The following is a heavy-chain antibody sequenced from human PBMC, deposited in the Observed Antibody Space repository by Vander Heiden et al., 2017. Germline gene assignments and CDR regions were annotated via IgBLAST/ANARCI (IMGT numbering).Heavy chain of an antibody. D-gene: IGHD5-18*01. V-gene: IGHV1-69*06. Sequence: QAHLLQPGAEVKKPGSSVEVACTATGGTFTSDAINRVRQAPGQGLEWMGGIITLFGTRNYAQKCQGRVTITADKSASTAYMEVSGLRSEDTAVYYCAKGGYSHFSHFDYEYYYAMDVWGQGTTVTVSS. J-gene: IGHJ6*02. CDR2: IITLFGTR. CDR1: GGTFTSDA. CDR3: AKGGYSHFSHFDYEYYYAMDV.